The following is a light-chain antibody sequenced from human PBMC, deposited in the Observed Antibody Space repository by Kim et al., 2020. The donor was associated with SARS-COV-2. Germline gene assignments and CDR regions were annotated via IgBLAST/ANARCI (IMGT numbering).Light chain of an antibody. V-gene: IGKV1-33*01. CDR1: LDIRNY. CDR2: DAS. J-gene: IGKJ2*01. CDR3: QQYDNLPYT. Sequence: DIHMTQSPSSLSASVGDRVTITCQASLDIRNYLNWYQQKPGKAPKLLIYDASDLEAGVPSRFSGSGAGSHFTFTITSLQPEDVATYYCQQYDNLPYTFGQRTKLEIK.